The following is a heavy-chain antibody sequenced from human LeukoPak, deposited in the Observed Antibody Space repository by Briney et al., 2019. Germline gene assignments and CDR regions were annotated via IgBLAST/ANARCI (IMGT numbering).Heavy chain of an antibody. D-gene: IGHD1-26*01. Sequence: ASVKVSCKASGYTFTGYYMHWVRQAPGQGLEWMGRINPNSGGTNYAQKFQGRVTMTRDTSISTAYVELSRLRSDDTAVYYCARDGVVVGAILSWGQGTLVIVSS. CDR2: INPNSGGT. V-gene: IGHV1-2*06. CDR3: ARDGVVVGAILS. J-gene: IGHJ5*02. CDR1: GYTFTGYY.